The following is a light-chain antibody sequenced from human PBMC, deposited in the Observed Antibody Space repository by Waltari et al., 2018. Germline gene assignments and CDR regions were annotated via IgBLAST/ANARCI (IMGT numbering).Light chain of an antibody. CDR1: SXXVXXXNX. CDR3: CSYAGSSTPXXV. Sequence: QSALTQPASVSGSXGQSITISCTGTSXXVXXXNXVSWYQQHPGKAPKLMIYEGSNRPSGVSNRFSGSKSGNTASLTISXLQAEXXXDYYCCSYAGSSTPXXVFXTGTKVTVL. V-gene: IGLV2-23*01. CDR2: EGS. J-gene: IGLJ1*01.